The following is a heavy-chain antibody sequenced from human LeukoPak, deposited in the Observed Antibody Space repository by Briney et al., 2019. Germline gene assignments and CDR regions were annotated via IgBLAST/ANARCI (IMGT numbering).Heavy chain of an antibody. CDR1: GGTFSSYA. Sequence: GASVKVSCKASGGTFSSYAISWVRQAPGQGLEWMGGIIPIFGTANYAQKFQGRVTITADESTSTAYMELSSLRSEDTAVYYCARDRATYYYDSSGYYYPGYFDYWGQGTLVTVSS. J-gene: IGHJ4*02. V-gene: IGHV1-69*13. CDR2: IIPIFGTA. CDR3: ARDRATYYYDSSGYYYPGYFDY. D-gene: IGHD3-22*01.